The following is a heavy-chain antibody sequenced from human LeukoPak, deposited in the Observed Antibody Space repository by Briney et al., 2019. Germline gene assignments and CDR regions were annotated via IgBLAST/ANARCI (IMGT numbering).Heavy chain of an antibody. CDR3: VASPRGSWYYFDY. J-gene: IGHJ4*02. CDR2: SYHSGNT. CDR1: GGSISSYY. V-gene: IGHV4-59*01. D-gene: IGHD5-12*01. Sequence: PSETLSLTCTVSGGSISSYYWSWIRQSPGKGLEWIGYSYHSGNTNYNPSLKSRVTISVDTSKNQFSLKLSSVTAADTAVYYYVASPRGSWYYFDYWGQGTLVTVSS.